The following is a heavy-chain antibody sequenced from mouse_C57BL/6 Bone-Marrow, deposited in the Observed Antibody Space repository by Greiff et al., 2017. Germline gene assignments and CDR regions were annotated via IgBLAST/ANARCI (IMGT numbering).Heavy chain of an antibody. Sequence: QVQLQQSGAELVMPGASVKLSCKASGYTFTSYWMHWVKQRPGQGLEWIGEIDPSDSYTNYNQKFKGKSTLTVDKSSSPAYLQLSSLPSEDSAVYYCARRGDYYGSSYWYFDVWGTGTTVTVSS. CDR3: ARRGDYYGSSYWYFDV. V-gene: IGHV1-69*01. J-gene: IGHJ1*03. D-gene: IGHD1-1*01. CDR2: IDPSDSYT. CDR1: GYTFTSYW.